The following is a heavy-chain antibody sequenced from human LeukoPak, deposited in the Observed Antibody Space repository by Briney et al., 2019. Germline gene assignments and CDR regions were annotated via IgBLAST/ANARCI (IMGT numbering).Heavy chain of an antibody. CDR3: ARAGDSGWFLGWYYYYGMDV. V-gene: IGHV1-8*01. CDR2: MNPNSGNT. D-gene: IGHD6-19*01. J-gene: IGHJ6*02. Sequence: ASVKVSCKASGYTFTSYDINWVRQATGQGLEWMGWMNPNSGNTGYAQKFQGRVTMTRNTSISTAYMELSSLRSEDTAVYYCARAGDSGWFLGWYYYYGMDVWGQGTTVTVSS. CDR1: GYTFTSYD.